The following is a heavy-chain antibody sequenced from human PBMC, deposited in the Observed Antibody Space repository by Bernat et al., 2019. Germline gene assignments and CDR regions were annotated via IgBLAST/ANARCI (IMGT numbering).Heavy chain of an antibody. D-gene: IGHD3-3*01. Sequence: EVQLVESGGGLVQPGGSLKLSCAASGFTFSGSAMHWVRQASGKGLEWVGRIRSKANSYATAYAASVKGRFTISRDDSKNTAYLQMNSLKTEDTAVYYCTNTGSGYDFWSGYYYYYMDVWGKGTTVTVSS. CDR3: TNTGSGYDFWSGYYYYYMDV. CDR1: GFTFSGSA. CDR2: IRSKANSYAT. J-gene: IGHJ6*03. V-gene: IGHV3-73*02.